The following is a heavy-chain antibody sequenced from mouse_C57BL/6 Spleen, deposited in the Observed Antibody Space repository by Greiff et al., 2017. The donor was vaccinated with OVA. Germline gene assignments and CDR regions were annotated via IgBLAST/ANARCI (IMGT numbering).Heavy chain of an antibody. CDR3: ARLGLDY. J-gene: IGHJ2*01. CDR2: IYPIIGNT. V-gene: IGHV1-81*01. D-gene: IGHD4-1*01. CDR1: GYTFTSYG. Sequence: VQLQQSGAELARPGASVKLSCKASGYTFTSYGISWVKQRTGQGLEWIGEIYPIIGNTSYNEKFKGKATLTADKSSSTAYMELRSLTSEDSAVYFCARLGLDYWGQGTTLTVSS.